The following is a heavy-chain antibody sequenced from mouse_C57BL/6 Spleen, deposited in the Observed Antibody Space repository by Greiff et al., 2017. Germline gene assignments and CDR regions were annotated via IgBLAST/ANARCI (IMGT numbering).Heavy chain of an antibody. J-gene: IGHJ3*01. D-gene: IGHD2-1*01. CDR2: IDPETGGT. V-gene: IGHV1-15*01. Sequence: VKLMESGAELVRPGASVTLSCKASGYTFTDYEMHWVKQTPVHGLEWIGAIDPETGGTAYNQKFKGKAILTADKSSSTAYMELRSLTSEDSAVYYCSNYLAYWGQGTLVTVSA. CDR3: SNYLAY. CDR1: GYTFTDYE.